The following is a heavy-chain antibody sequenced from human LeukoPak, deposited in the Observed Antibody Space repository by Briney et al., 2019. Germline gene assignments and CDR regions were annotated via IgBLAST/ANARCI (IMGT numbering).Heavy chain of an antibody. D-gene: IGHD6-6*01. Sequence: PSETLSLTCAVYGGSFSGYYWSWIRQPPGKGLEWIGEINHSGSTNYNPSLKSRVTISVDTSKNQFSLKLSSVTAADTAVYYCARDSSLGWFDPWGQGTLVTVSS. V-gene: IGHV4-34*01. J-gene: IGHJ5*02. CDR3: ARDSSLGWFDP. CDR2: INHSGST. CDR1: GGSFSGYY.